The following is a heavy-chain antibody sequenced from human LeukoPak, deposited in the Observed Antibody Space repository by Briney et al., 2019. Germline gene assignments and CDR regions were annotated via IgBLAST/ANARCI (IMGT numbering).Heavy chain of an antibody. CDR3: ARHVIAVAGLDY. CDR1: GYSISSGYY. Sequence: SETLSLTCAVSGYSISSGYYWGWIRQPPGKGLEWIGSIYYSGSTYYNSSLKSRVTISIDTSKNQFSLKLSSVTAADTAVYYCARHVIAVAGLDYWGQGTLVTVSS. J-gene: IGHJ4*02. V-gene: IGHV4-38-2*01. CDR2: IYYSGST. D-gene: IGHD6-13*01.